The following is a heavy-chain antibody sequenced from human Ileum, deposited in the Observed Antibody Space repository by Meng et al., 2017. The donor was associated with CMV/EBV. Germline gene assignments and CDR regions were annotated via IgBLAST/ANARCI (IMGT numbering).Heavy chain of an antibody. D-gene: IGHD1-26*01. CDR3: ARSRREDWFDP. CDR2: IYYSGTT. V-gene: IGHV4-39*07. CDR1: GDSITTTTYY. J-gene: IGHJ5*02. Sequence: LQLQASGPGLVTPSETLSLTCPVSGDSITTTTYYWGWLRQPPGKGLEWIASIYYSGTTYYNPSLKSRVTISVDTSKNQFSLKVYSVTAADTAIYYCARSRREDWFDPWGQGTLVTVSS.